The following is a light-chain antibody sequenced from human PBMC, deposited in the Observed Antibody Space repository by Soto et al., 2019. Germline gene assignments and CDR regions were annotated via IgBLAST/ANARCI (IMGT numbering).Light chain of an antibody. CDR1: QSVSKW. Sequence: DIQMTQSPSTLSASVGDRVTITFRASQSVSKWLAWYQQKPGKAPNLLIYDASNLESGVPSRFSGSGSGTEFTLTISSLQPNDFATYYCQQYNDYSPWTFGQGTKVDI. J-gene: IGKJ1*01. CDR3: QQYNDYSPWT. CDR2: DAS. V-gene: IGKV1-5*01.